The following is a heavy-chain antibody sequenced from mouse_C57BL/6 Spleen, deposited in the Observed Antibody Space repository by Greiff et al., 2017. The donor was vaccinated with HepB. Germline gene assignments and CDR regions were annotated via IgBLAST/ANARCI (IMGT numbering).Heavy chain of an antibody. CDR2: IHPNSGST. V-gene: IGHV1-64*01. D-gene: IGHD2-5*01. Sequence: QVQLKQPGAELVKPGASVKLSCKASGYTFTSYWMHWVKQRPGQGLEWIGMIHPNSGSTNYNEKFKSKATLTVDKSSSTAYMQLSRLTSEDSAVYYCERSDYSNYAMDYWGQGTSVTVSS. CDR3: ERSDYSNYAMDY. J-gene: IGHJ4*01. CDR1: GYTFTSYW.